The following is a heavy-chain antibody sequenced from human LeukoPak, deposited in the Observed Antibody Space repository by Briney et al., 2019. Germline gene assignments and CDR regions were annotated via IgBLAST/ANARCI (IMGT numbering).Heavy chain of an antibody. CDR3: IVFGDSNH. D-gene: IGHD4-17*01. CDR1: GFTFSNTW. V-gene: IGHV3-15*07. Sequence: GGSLRLSCAASGFTFSNTWMNWVRQAPGKGLEWVGRIKSEIDGGATDYAAPVQDRFTISRDDSQATLYLQMNSLKTEDTAVYYCIVFGDSNHWGQGTLVTVSS. J-gene: IGHJ5*02. CDR2: IKSEIDGGAT.